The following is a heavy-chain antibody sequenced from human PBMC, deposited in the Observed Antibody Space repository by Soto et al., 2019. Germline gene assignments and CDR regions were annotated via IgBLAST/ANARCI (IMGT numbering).Heavy chain of an antibody. J-gene: IGHJ4*02. D-gene: IGHD6-13*01. Sequence: QSPGKGLEWMGWISAYNGNTNYAQKLQGRVTMNTDTSTSTAYMELRSLRSDDTAVYSCARVAPRNALAGVYWGQGILGTGPS. CDR2: ISAYNGNT. V-gene: IGHV1-18*01. CDR3: ARVAPRNALAGVY.